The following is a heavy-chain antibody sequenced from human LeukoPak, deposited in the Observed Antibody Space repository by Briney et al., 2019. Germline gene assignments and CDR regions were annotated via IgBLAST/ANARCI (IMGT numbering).Heavy chain of an antibody. V-gene: IGHV3-30*18. CDR1: GFTFSSYG. CDR2: ISYDGSNK. CDR3: AKVHFDWFSAFDI. J-gene: IGHJ3*02. D-gene: IGHD3-9*01. Sequence: GGSLRLSCAASGFTFSSYGMHWVRQAPGKGLEWVAVISYDGSNKYYADSVKGRFTISRDNSKNTLYLQMNSLRAEDTAIYYCAKVHFDWFSAFDIWGQGTMVTVSS.